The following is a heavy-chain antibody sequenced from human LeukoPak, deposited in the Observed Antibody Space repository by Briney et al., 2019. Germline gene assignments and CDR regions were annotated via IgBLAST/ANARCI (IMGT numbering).Heavy chain of an antibody. CDR2: ISWNSGSI. Sequence: GRSLGLSCAASGFTFDDYAMHWVRQAPGKGLEWVSGISWNSGSIGYADSVKGRFTISRDNAKNSLYLQMNSLRAEDMALYYCAKESGYSYGYFGGFDYWGQGTLVTVSS. J-gene: IGHJ4*02. D-gene: IGHD5-18*01. V-gene: IGHV3-9*03. CDR1: GFTFDDYA. CDR3: AKESGYSYGYFGGFDY.